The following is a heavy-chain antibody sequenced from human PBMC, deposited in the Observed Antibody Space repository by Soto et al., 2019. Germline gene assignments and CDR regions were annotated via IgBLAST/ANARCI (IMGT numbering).Heavy chain of an antibody. Sequence: SETLSLTCTVSGGSISSAAYYWSWIRQHPGKGLEWIGYVSHSGSTYYNPSLKSRVIISVDTSKNQFSLSLTSVTAADTAVYYPGREHTYGSKCLDCLGQGALVTVSS. D-gene: IGHD5-18*01. CDR2: VSHSGST. V-gene: IGHV4-31*03. CDR1: GGSISSAAYY. CDR3: GREHTYGSKCLDC. J-gene: IGHJ4*02.